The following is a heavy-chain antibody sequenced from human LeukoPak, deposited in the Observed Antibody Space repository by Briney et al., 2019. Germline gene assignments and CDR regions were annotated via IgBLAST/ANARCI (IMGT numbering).Heavy chain of an antibody. V-gene: IGHV4-59*01. CDR3: ARDYYGSGHKDV. Sequence: PSETLSLTCTVSGGSISSYYWSWIRQPPGKGLEWIGYIYYSGSTNYNPSLKSRVTISVDTSKNQFSLKLSSVTAADTAVYYCARDYYGSGHKDVWGKGTTVTVSS. CDR1: GGSISSYY. CDR2: IYYSGST. J-gene: IGHJ6*03. D-gene: IGHD3-10*01.